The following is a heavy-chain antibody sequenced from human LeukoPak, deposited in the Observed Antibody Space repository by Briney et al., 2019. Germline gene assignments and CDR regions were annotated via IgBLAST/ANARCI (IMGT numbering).Heavy chain of an antibody. CDR1: GGSIRSYY. D-gene: IGHD5-12*01. CDR2: ISYSGST. J-gene: IGHJ4*02. CDR3: ARGSGYDPFPDY. V-gene: IGHV4-59*01. Sequence: SETLSLTCSVSGGSIRSYYWSWIRQPPGKGLEWIGYISYSGSTIYNPSLKRRVTISVDTSKNQFSLKLSSVTAADTAVCYCARGSGYDPFPDYWGQGTLVTVSS.